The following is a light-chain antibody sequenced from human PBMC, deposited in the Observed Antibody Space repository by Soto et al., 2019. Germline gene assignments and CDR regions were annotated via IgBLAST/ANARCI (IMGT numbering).Light chain of an antibody. V-gene: IGLV2-14*03. CDR1: SSDVGAYNF. Sequence: QSVLTQPASVSGSPGLSITISCTGTSSDVGAYNFVSWYQQHPDKAPKLMIFDVSNRPSGVSNRFSGSKSGNTASLTISGLQSEDEAEYYCSSYTNINTRSCVFATGTKV. CDR3: SSYTNINTRSCV. J-gene: IGLJ1*01. CDR2: DVS.